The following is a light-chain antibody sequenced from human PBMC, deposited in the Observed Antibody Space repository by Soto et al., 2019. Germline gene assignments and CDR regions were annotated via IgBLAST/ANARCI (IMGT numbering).Light chain of an antibody. CDR1: QHISNY. CDR2: DAA. V-gene: IGKV1-33*01. CDR3: QQFDNFPRAIN. Sequence: DILTTHSPSSLCASVHDIVPIDSQAIQHISNYLHWCQQKPGKAPQLLLYDAANLETGVTSGFSGSGSGTDFTITISSMQPEDIATYYCQQFDNFPRAINFGQGTRLEIK. J-gene: IGKJ5*01.